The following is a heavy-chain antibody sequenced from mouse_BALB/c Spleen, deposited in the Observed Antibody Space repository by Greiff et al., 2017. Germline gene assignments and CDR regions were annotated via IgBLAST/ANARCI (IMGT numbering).Heavy chain of an antibody. CDR3: AREGDEGFDY. J-gene: IGHJ2*01. V-gene: IGHV5-4*02. Sequence: EGKVEESGGGLVKPGGSLKLSCAASGFTFSDYYMYWVRQTPEKRLEWVATISDGGSYTYYPDSVKGRFTISRDNAKNNLYLQMSSLKSEDTAMYYCAREGDEGFDYWGQGTTLTVSS. CDR1: GFTFSDYY. D-gene: IGHD3-3*01. CDR2: ISDGGSYT.